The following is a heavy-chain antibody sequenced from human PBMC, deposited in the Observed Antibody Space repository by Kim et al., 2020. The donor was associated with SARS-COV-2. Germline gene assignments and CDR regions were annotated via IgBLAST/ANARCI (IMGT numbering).Heavy chain of an antibody. V-gene: IGHV4-34*01. D-gene: IGHD4-17*01. Sequence: SETLSLTCAVYGGSFSGYYWSWIRQPPGKGLEWIGEINHSGSTNYNPSLKSRVTISVDTSKNQFSLKLSSVTAADTAVYYCARLTVTTPRGTYYYYGMDVWGQGTTVTVSS. CDR2: INHSGST. J-gene: IGHJ6*02. CDR1: GGSFSGYY. CDR3: ARLTVTTPRGTYYYYGMDV.